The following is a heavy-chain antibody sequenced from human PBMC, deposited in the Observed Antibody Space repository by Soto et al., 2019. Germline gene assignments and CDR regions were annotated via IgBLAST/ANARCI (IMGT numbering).Heavy chain of an antibody. CDR3: GSLPVGAYFEYFQH. CDR1: GYTFTSQW. D-gene: IGHD1-26*01. J-gene: IGHJ1*01. V-gene: IGHV5-51*01. CDR2: IFPGDSDT. Sequence: PGESLKISCKASGYTFTSQWSGWVRQMPEKGLEWVGIIFPGDSDTRISPSFQGQVTMSADKSINTAYLQWTSLKASDTAMYYCGSLPVGAYFEYFQHWGQGTVVTVSS.